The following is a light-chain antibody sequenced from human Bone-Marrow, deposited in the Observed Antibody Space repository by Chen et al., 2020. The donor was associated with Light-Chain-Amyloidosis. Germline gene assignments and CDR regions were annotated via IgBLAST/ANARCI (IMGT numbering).Light chain of an antibody. CDR2: EVT. Sequence: QSALTQPASVSGSPGQSITLSCTGTSSDVCGDNHVSWYQPHPDKAPKLLIYEVTNRPSWVPDRFSGSKSDNTASLTISGLQTEDEADYFCSSYTITNTLVFGSGTRVTVL. CDR1: SSDVCGDNH. V-gene: IGLV2-14*01. J-gene: IGLJ1*01. CDR3: SSYTITNTLV.